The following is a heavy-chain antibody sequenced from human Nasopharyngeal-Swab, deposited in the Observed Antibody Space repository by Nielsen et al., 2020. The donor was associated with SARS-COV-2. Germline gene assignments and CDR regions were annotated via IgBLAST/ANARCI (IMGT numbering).Heavy chain of an antibody. CDR2: IYFSGNT. J-gene: IGHJ5*02. D-gene: IGHD3-9*01. CDR3: ARGVMGVERYHNIMTGYFFDP. V-gene: IGHV4-30-4*01. Sequence: WIRQPPGKGLEWLSYIYFSGNTYYNPSLKSRVTMSVDTSKMQFSLKLESVTAADTAVYYCARGVMGVERYHNIMTGYFFDPRGQGTLVTVSS.